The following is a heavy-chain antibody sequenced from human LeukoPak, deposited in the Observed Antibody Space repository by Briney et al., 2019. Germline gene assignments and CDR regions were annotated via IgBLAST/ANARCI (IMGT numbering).Heavy chain of an antibody. CDR2: IYYSGST. J-gene: IGHJ5*02. V-gene: IGHV4-38-2*02. CDR1: GYSISSGYY. Sequence: SETLSLTCTVSGYSISSGYYWGWIRQPPGKGLEWIGSIYYSGSTYYNPSPKSRVTISVDTSKNQFSLKLSSVTAADTAVYYCARVGLYCSGGSCYSDYNWFDPWGQGTLVTVSS. CDR3: ARVGLYCSGGSCYSDYNWFDP. D-gene: IGHD2-15*01.